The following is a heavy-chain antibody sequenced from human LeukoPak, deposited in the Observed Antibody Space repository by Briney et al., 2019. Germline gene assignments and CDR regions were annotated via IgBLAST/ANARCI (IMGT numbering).Heavy chain of an antibody. D-gene: IGHD3-22*01. J-gene: IGHJ4*02. CDR3: ARHYYDSSGYYVFDY. V-gene: IGHV4-59*08. CDR1: GGSINNYY. CDR2: IHYSGST. Sequence: SETLSLTCTVSGGSINNYYWSWIRQPPGKGLEYIGYIHYSGSTNYNPSLKSRVTISVDTSKNQFSLKLNSVTAADTAVYYCARHYYDSSGYYVFDYWGQGALVTVSS.